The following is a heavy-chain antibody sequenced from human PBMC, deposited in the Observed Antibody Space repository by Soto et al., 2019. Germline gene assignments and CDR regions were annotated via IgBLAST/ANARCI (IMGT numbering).Heavy chain of an antibody. CDR2: ISYDGSNT. CDR3: AKDFSNVRYFEWSTFEN. V-gene: IGHV3-30*18. Sequence: GGSLRLSCAASGFTFSSYGMHWVRQAPGKGLEWVAVISYDGSNTYYADPVKGRFTISRDNSKNMLYLQMNSLRAEDTAVYYCAKDFSNVRYFEWSTFENWGRGTLVTVSS. J-gene: IGHJ4*02. D-gene: IGHD3-9*01. CDR1: GFTFSSYG.